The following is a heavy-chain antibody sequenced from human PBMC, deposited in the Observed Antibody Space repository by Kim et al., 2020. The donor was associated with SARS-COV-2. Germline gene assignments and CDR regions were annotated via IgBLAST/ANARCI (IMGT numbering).Heavy chain of an antibody. D-gene: IGHD3-9*01. CDR2: ISYDGSNK. CDR1: GFTFSSYA. CDR3: ARDLGHLLRYFDWSTKRKPVY. Sequence: GGSLRLSCAASGFTFSSYAMHWVRQAPGKGLEWVAVISYDGSNKYYADSVKGRFTISRDNSKNTLYLQMNSLRAEDTAVYYCARDLGHLLRYFDWSTKRKPVYWGQGTLVTVSS. V-gene: IGHV3-30*04. J-gene: IGHJ4*02.